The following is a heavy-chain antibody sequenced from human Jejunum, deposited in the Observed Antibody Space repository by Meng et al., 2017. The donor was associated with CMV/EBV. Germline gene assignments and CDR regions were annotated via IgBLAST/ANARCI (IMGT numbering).Heavy chain of an antibody. V-gene: IGHV3-30*04. CDR2: IPYDGNNE. J-gene: IGHJ4*02. CDR3: ARGTGSGSWLIDS. CDR1: GFTFISSS. D-gene: IGHD6-13*01. Sequence: SGFTFISSSLHWVRQAPGKGLEWVAVIPYDGNNEHYADSVRGRFSISRDNSKNTLYLQLNSLRVDDTGVYYCARGTGSGSWLIDSWGQGTLVTVSS.